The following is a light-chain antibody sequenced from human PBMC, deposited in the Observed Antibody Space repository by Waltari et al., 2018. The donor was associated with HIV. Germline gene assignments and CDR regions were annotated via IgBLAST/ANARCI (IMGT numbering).Light chain of an antibody. CDR3: CSYAGNSRV. J-gene: IGLJ3*02. V-gene: IGLV2-23*02. CDR2: EVT. Sequence: QSALTQPASVSGSPGQSITISCTGTISDGGRYNLVSWYQQYVGKDPKLILYEVTKRPSGFSSRFSGSKSGITASRTISGVQPEDDADYYCCSYAGNSRVFGGGTKLTVL. CDR1: ISDGGRYNL.